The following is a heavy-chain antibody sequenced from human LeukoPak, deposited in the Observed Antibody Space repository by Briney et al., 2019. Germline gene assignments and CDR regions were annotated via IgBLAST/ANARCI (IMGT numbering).Heavy chain of an antibody. CDR2: ISYDGSNK. D-gene: IGHD1-26*01. V-gene: IGHV3-30*04. CDR3: ARDEVGATSK. Sequence: GRSLRLSCAASGFTFSSYAMHWVRQAPGKGLEWVAVISYDGSNKYYADSVKGRFTISRDNSKNTLYLQMNSLRAEDAAVYYCARDEVGATSKWGQGTLVTVSS. CDR1: GFTFSSYA. J-gene: IGHJ4*02.